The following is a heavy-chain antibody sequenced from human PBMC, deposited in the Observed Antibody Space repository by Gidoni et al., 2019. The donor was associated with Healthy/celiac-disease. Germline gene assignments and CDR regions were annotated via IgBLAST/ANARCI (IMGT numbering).Heavy chain of an antibody. CDR3: ASGDYPLLNY. V-gene: IGHV4-59*01. J-gene: IGHJ4*02. D-gene: IGHD4-17*01. CDR2: IYYSWST. CDR1: GGSISSYY. Sequence: QVQLQESGPGLVKPSETLSLTCTVSGGSISSYYWSWLRQPPGKGLEWIGYIYYSWSTNYNPSLQSRVTISVDTSKNQFSLKLSSVTAADTAVYYCASGDYPLLNYWGQGTLVTVSS.